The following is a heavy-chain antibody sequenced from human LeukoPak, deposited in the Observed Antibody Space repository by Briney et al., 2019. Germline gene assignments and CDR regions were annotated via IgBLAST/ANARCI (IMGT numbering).Heavy chain of an antibody. J-gene: IGHJ4*02. D-gene: IGHD5-12*01. V-gene: IGHV7-4-1*02. CDR1: GYTFNSYG. CDR3: ASPGGGYDYAY. CDR2: INTNTGNP. Sequence: ASVKVSCKASGYTFNSYGISWVRQAPGQGLEWMGWINTNTGNPTYAQGFTGRFVFSLDTSVSTAYLQISSLKAEDTAVYYCASPGGGYDYAYWGQGTLVTVSS.